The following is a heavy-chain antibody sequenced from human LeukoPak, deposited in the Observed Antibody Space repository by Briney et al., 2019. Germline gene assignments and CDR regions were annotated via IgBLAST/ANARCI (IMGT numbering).Heavy chain of an antibody. J-gene: IGHJ4*02. V-gene: IGHV3-30*18. CDR3: VKEAYYGWGSSPTFYFDY. CDR2: ISHDVKTT. Sequence: GGSLRLSCAASGFTFSSYWMSWVRQAPGKGLEWVAVISHDVKTTYYADSAKGRFTISRDNSRNTVFLQMNWLRPEDTAVYYCVKEAYYGWGSSPTFYFDYWGQGTRVTVSS. CDR1: GFTFSSYW. D-gene: IGHD3-10*01.